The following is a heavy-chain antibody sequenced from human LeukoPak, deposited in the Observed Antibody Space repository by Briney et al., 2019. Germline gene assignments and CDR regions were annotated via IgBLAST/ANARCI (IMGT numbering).Heavy chain of an antibody. CDR3: AKRVAGTFYFDY. J-gene: IGHJ4*02. CDR2: ISSTYNI. V-gene: IGHV3-48*02. D-gene: IGHD6-19*01. Sequence: GGSLRLSCAASGFIFSPYAMNWVRQAPGRGLEWVSYISSTYNIYYSDSVRGRFTISRDNAKNSVYLQMNSLRDEDTAVYYCAKRVAGTFYFDYWGQGTLVTVSS. CDR1: GFIFSPYA.